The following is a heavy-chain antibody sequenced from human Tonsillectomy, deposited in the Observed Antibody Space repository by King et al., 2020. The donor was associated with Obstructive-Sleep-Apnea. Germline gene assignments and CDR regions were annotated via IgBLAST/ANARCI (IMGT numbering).Heavy chain of an antibody. D-gene: IGHD2-8*02. CDR1: GFTFSSYS. CDR3: ARDRPSTGLDAFDV. V-gene: IGHV3-21*01. Sequence: EQLVQSGGGLVKSGGSLRLSCAASGFTFSSYSINWVRQAPGKGLEWVSSISSSSSYIYYADSVKGRFTISRDNAKNSLYLQMNGLRAEDTAVYYCARDRPSTGLDAFDVWGQGTMVTVSS. CDR2: ISSSSSYI. J-gene: IGHJ3*01.